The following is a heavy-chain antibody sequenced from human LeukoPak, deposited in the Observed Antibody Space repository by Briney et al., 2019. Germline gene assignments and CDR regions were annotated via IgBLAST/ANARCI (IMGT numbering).Heavy chain of an antibody. CDR1: GGSISSSNW. CDR2: IYHSGST. J-gene: IGHJ4*02. Sequence: PSGTLSLTCAVSGGSISSSNWWSWVRQPPGKGLEWIGEIYHSGSTNYNPSLKSRVTISVDTSKNQFSLKLSSVTAADTAVYYCAGIYSSGWYRSDYWGQGTLVTVSS. CDR3: AGIYSSGWYRSDY. D-gene: IGHD6-19*01. V-gene: IGHV4-4*02.